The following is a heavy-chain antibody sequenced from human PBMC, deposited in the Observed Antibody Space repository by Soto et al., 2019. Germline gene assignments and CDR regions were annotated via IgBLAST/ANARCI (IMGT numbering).Heavy chain of an antibody. V-gene: IGHV4-59*08. CDR1: GDSISSYY. CDR3: ARHYCRGGSCYLDY. Sequence: QMQLQESGPGLVKPSETLSLTCTVSGDSISSYYWSWIRQPPGKGLEWIGNIYHSGSTNYSPSLTSRVTISVDTSKYQFSLKLTSVTAADTAVYSCARHYCRGGSCYLDYWGQGTLVTVSS. CDR2: IYHSGST. J-gene: IGHJ4*02. D-gene: IGHD2-15*01.